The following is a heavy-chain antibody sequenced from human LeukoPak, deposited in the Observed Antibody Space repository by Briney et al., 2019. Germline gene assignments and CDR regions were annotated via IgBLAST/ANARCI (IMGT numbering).Heavy chain of an antibody. D-gene: IGHD6-19*01. Sequence: PGGSLRLSCAASGFTFSSYWMSWVRQAPGKGLEWVANIKQDGSEKYYVDSVKGRLTISRDNAKNSLYLQMNSLRAEDTAVYYCARGGWYTRPLYYYYGMDVWGQGTTVTVSS. V-gene: IGHV3-7*01. CDR1: GFTFSSYW. CDR2: IKQDGSEK. CDR3: ARGGWYTRPLYYYYGMDV. J-gene: IGHJ6*02.